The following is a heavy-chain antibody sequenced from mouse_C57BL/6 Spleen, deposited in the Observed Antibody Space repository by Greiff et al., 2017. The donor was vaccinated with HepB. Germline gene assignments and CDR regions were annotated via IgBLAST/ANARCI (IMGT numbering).Heavy chain of an antibody. CDR1: GYTFTSYW. Sequence: VQLQQPGAELVKPGASVKMSCKASGYTFTSYWITWVKQRPGQGLEWIGDIYPGSGSTNYNEKFKSKATLTGDTSSSTAYMQLSSLTSEDSAVYYCARKDGYEDYAMDYWGQGTSVTVSS. J-gene: IGHJ4*01. V-gene: IGHV1-55*01. CDR2: IYPGSGST. D-gene: IGHD2-2*01. CDR3: ARKDGYEDYAMDY.